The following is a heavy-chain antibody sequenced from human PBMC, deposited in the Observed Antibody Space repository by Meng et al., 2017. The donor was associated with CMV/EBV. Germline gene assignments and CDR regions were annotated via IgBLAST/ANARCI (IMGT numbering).Heavy chain of an antibody. D-gene: IGHD3-22*01. J-gene: IGHJ5*02. CDR1: GGSFSGYY. CDR2: INHSGST. V-gene: IGHV4-34*01. CDR3: ARDTAYYYDSSGYTDYP. Sequence: SETLSLTCAVYGGSFSGYYWSWIRQPPGKGLEWIGEINHSGSTNYNPSLKSRVTISVDTSKNQFSLKLSSVTAVDTAVYYCARDTAYYYDSSGYTDYPWGQGTLVTVSS.